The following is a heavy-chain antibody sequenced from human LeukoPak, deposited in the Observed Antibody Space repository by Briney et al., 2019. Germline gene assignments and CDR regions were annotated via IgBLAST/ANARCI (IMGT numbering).Heavy chain of an antibody. CDR2: IYYSGST. Sequence: PSETLSLTCTVSGGSISSYYWSWIRQPPGKGLEWIGYIYYSGSTNYNPSLKSRVTISVDTSKNQFSLKLSSVTAADTAIYFSARRKRGSGGPFDYWGQGTLVTVSS. CDR3: ARRKRGSGGPFDY. J-gene: IGHJ4*02. D-gene: IGHD6-19*01. V-gene: IGHV4-59*08. CDR1: GGSISSYY.